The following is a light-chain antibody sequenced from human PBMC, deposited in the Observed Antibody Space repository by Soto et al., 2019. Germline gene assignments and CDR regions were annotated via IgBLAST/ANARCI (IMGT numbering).Light chain of an antibody. CDR1: QSVSSY. J-gene: IGKJ5*01. CDR2: DAS. V-gene: IGKV3-11*01. Sequence: EIVLTQSPATLSLSPGERATLSCRASQSVSSYLAWYQQKPGQAPSLLISDASNRATGIPARFSGSGSGTDFTLTISSLEPEDFAVYYCQQRTNWPPITFGQGTRLEIK. CDR3: QQRTNWPPIT.